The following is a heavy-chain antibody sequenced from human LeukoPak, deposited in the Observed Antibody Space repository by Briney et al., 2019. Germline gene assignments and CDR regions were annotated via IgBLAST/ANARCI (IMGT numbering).Heavy chain of an antibody. V-gene: IGHV1-18*01. CDR3: ARDQGRYSGSMMAFDI. D-gene: IGHD1-26*01. Sequence: ASVKVSCKASGGTFSSYTISWVRQAPGQGLEWMGWISAYNGNTNYAQKLQGRVTMTTDTSTSTAYMELRSLRSDDTAVYYCARDQGRYSGSMMAFDIWGQGTMVTVSS. J-gene: IGHJ3*02. CDR2: ISAYNGNT. CDR1: GGTFSSYT.